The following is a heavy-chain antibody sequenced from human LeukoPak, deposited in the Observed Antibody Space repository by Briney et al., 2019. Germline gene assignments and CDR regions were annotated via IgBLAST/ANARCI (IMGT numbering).Heavy chain of an antibody. V-gene: IGHV1-2*02. Sequence: ASVKVSCKASGYTLTGYYMHWVRQAPGQGLEWMGWINPNTGDTKYAEKFQGRVTMTRDTTISTAYMELSRLTSDDAAVYYCASYPRYISSPPFDYWGQGTLVTVSS. CDR3: ASYPRYISSPPFDY. CDR2: INPNTGDT. CDR1: GYTLTGYY. D-gene: IGHD5-12*01. J-gene: IGHJ4*02.